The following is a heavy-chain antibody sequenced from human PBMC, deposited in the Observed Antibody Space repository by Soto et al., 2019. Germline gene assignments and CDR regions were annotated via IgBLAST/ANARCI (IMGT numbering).Heavy chain of an antibody. J-gene: IGHJ6*03. D-gene: IGHD6-13*01. Sequence: SETLSLTCTVSGGSISSSSYYWGWIRQPPGKGLEWIGSIYYSGSTYYNPSLKSRVPISVDTSQNQFSLKLSSVTAADTAVYYCARHVRPPIAAAGIHHPYYYYMDVWGKGTTVTVSS. CDR1: GGSISSSSYY. V-gene: IGHV4-39*01. CDR2: IYYSGST. CDR3: ARHVRPPIAAAGIHHPYYYYMDV.